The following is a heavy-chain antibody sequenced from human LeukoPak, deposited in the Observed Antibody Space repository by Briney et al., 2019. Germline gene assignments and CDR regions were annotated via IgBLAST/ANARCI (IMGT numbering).Heavy chain of an antibody. CDR1: GFTFSGHY. V-gene: IGHV3-72*01. Sequence: PGGSLRLSCAASGFTFSGHYMDWVRQAPGKGLEWVGRSRDKTESYSTEYAASVKGRFTISRDDSKNSLYLQMHSLRNDDTAVYYCTRAIVGAGNDLWGQGTMVTVSS. D-gene: IGHD1-26*01. CDR3: TRAIVGAGNDL. CDR2: SRDKTESYST. J-gene: IGHJ3*01.